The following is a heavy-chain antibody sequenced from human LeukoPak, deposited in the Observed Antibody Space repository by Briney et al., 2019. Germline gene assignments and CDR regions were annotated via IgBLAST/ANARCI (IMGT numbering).Heavy chain of an antibody. CDR2: IKTDGSEK. J-gene: IGHJ4*02. Sequence: GGSLRLSCTASGFIFNNYWMTWVRQVPGGGLEWVANIKTDGSEKLYVDSVMGRFIISRDDAINSVYLQMNSLRVEDTATYYCARVAAGYSVNYFDYWGQGTLVTVSS. CDR3: ARVAAGYSVNYFDY. V-gene: IGHV3-7*03. D-gene: IGHD4-23*01. CDR1: GFIFNNYW.